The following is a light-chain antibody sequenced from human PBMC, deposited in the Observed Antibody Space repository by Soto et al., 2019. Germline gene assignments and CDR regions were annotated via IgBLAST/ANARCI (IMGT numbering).Light chain of an antibody. Sequence: QSVLTQPPSVSGAPGQRVTISCTGSSSNIGAGYDVHWYQQLPGTAPKLLIYGNSNRPSGVPDRFSGSKSGTSASLAITGRQAEDEADYYCQSYDSSSRVVFGGGTKVTVL. J-gene: IGLJ2*01. V-gene: IGLV1-40*01. CDR3: QSYDSSSRVV. CDR1: SSNIGAGYD. CDR2: GNS.